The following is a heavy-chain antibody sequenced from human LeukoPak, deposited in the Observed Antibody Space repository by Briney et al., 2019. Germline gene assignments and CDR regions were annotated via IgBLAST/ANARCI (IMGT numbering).Heavy chain of an antibody. V-gene: IGHV4-34*01. Sequence: PSETLSLTCAVYGGXFGGYYWSWIRQPPGKGLEWIGEINHSGSTNYNPSLKSRVTISVDTSKNQFSLKLSSVTAADTAVYYCARGKGSGWTFDYWGQGTLVTVSS. D-gene: IGHD6-19*01. CDR3: ARGKGSGWTFDY. CDR1: GGXFGGYY. CDR2: INHSGST. J-gene: IGHJ4*02.